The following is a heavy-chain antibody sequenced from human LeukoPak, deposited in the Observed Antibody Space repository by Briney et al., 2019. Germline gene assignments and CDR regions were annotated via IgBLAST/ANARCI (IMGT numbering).Heavy chain of an antibody. D-gene: IGHD6-6*01. Sequence: PGGSLRLSCAASGFTFSNAWMSWVRQAPGKGLEWVANIKQDGSVKYYVDSVKGRFTISRDNAKNSLYLQMDSLRAEDTAAYYCARIGYSSSSTDYWGQGTLVTVSS. V-gene: IGHV3-7*01. CDR2: IKQDGSVK. CDR3: ARIGYSSSSTDY. J-gene: IGHJ4*02. CDR1: GFTFSNAW.